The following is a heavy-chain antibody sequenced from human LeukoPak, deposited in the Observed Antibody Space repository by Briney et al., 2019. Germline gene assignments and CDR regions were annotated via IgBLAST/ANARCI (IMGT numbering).Heavy chain of an antibody. V-gene: IGHV3-21*01. CDR3: ARDESDPAGGFDR. J-gene: IGHJ5*02. Sequence: GGSLRLSCAASGFTFSSYSMNWVRQAPGKGLEWVSSISSSSSYIYYADSVKGRFTISRDNAKNSLYLQMNSLRAEDTAVYYCARDESDPAGGFDRWGQGTLVTVSS. CDR1: GFTFSSYS. CDR2: ISSSSSYI. D-gene: IGHD3-10*01.